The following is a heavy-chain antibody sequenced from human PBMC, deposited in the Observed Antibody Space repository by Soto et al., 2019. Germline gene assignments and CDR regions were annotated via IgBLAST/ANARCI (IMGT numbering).Heavy chain of an antibody. CDR3: ARQPSSGWYSGYVDV. Sequence: QVQLQESGPGLVQPSETLSLTCTVSGGSISSYYWSWIRQSPAKGLEWIGYIYYSASSNYNPSLKGRFILSVDTSKNQIFLRLSSVTAADTAVYYCARQPSSGWYSGYVDVWGRGTLVTVSS. CDR1: GGSISSYY. V-gene: IGHV4-59*08. D-gene: IGHD6-19*01. J-gene: IGHJ2*01. CDR2: IYYSASS.